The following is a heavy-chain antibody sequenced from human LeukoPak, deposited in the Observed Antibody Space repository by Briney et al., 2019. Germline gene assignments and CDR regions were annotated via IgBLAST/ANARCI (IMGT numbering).Heavy chain of an antibody. D-gene: IGHD5-18*01. CDR3: ARAWGYSYGFEFVNAFDI. J-gene: IGHJ3*02. V-gene: IGHV4-34*01. CDR2: INHSGST. CDR1: GGSFSGYY. Sequence: SETLSLTCAVYGGSFSGYYWSWFRQPPGKGPEWIGEINHSGSTNYNPSLKSRVTISVDTSKNQFSLKLSSVTAADTAVYYCARAWGYSYGFEFVNAFDIWGQGTMVTVSS.